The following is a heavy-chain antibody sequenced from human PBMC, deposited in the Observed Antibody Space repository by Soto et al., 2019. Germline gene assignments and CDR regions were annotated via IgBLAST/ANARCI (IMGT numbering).Heavy chain of an antibody. CDR2: TYYRSKWYN. CDR3: AREQWLVRDSYYGVDV. V-gene: IGHV6-1*01. D-gene: IGHD6-19*01. Sequence: SQTLSLTCAISGDSVSSNNAAWNWIRQSPSRGLGWLGRTYYRSKWYNNYAISVKSRITINPDTSKNQFSLQLNSVTPEDTAVYYCAREQWLVRDSYYGVDVWGQGTTVTVSS. J-gene: IGHJ6*02. CDR1: GDSVSSNNAA.